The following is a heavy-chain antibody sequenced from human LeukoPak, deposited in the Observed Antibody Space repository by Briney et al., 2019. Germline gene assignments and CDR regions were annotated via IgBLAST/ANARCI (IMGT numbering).Heavy chain of an antibody. CDR1: GGPMTGREYF. D-gene: IGHD2-2*01. CDR2: ISYSGTP. J-gene: IGHJ5*02. V-gene: IGHV4-30-4*08. Sequence: SQTLSLTCSVSGGPMTGREYFWSWIRQRPGRGLEGTGRISYSGTPSSNPSLNSRVIISLDTPKKQFSLKLSSVTAADTAVYYCARGLPIVVVPAARKNWFDPWGQGTLVTVSS. CDR3: ARGLPIVVVPAARKNWFDP.